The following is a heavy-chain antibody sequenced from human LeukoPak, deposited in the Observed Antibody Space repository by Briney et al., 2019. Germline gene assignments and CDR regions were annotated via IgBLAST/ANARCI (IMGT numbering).Heavy chain of an antibody. CDR1: GYTFTSYG. D-gene: IGHD1-26*01. Sequence: GASVKVSCKASGYTFTSYGISWVRQAPGQGLEWMGWISAYNGNTNYAQKLQGRVTMTTDTSTSTAYMELRSLRSDDTAVYYCARDFYSGGSYGHDAFDIWGQGTMVTVSS. CDR3: ARDFYSGGSYGHDAFDI. J-gene: IGHJ3*02. V-gene: IGHV1-18*01. CDR2: ISAYNGNT.